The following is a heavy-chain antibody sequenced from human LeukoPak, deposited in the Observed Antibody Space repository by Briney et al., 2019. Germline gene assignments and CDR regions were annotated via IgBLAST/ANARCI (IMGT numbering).Heavy chain of an antibody. CDR3: ARASTRGDWFDP. CDR1: GGSISRHY. J-gene: IGHJ5*02. V-gene: IGHV4-59*11. CDR2: VYYSGST. Sequence: SETLSLTCTVSGGSISRHYWSWIRQPPGKGLEWIGYVYYSGSTNYNPSLKSRVTISVDTSKNQFSLKLSSVTAADTAVYYCARASTRGDWFDPWGQGTLVTVSS. D-gene: IGHD2-2*01.